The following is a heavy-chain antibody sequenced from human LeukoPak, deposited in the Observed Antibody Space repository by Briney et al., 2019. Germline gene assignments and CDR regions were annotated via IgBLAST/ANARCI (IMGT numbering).Heavy chain of an antibody. CDR3: ARGSWGYCSSTSCFPFDY. Sequence: SETLSLTCAVYGGSFSGYYWSWIRQPPGKGLEWIGEINHSGSTNYNPSLKSRVTISVDTSKNQFSLKLGSVTAADTAVYYCARGSWGYCSSTSCFPFDYWGQGTLVTVSS. V-gene: IGHV4-34*01. CDR1: GGSFSGYY. D-gene: IGHD2-2*01. J-gene: IGHJ4*02. CDR2: INHSGST.